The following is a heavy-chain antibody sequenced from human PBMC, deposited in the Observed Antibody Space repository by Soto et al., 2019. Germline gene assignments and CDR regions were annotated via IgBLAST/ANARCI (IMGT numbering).Heavy chain of an antibody. Sequence: PGGSLTLSCAASGFTFSSYGMHWVRQAPGKGLEWVAVISYDGGNKYYADSVKGRFSISRDNPKNTLYLQLNNLRAEDTAVYYCAKVLGYCSSSSCSREAFYFYGMDVWGQGTTVTVSS. J-gene: IGHJ6*02. CDR3: AKVLGYCSSSSCSREAFYFYGMDV. CDR2: ISYDGGNK. D-gene: IGHD2-2*01. V-gene: IGHV3-30*18. CDR1: GFTFSSYG.